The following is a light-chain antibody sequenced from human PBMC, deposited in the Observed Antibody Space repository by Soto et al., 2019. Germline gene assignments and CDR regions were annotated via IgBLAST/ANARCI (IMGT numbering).Light chain of an antibody. CDR3: QSYDSSLIVSKV. J-gene: IGLJ1*01. Sequence: SVLTQPPSVSGAPGQRVTISCSGSSSKIGAGYDVQWYRQFPGTAPKLIIYANSDRPSGVPDRFSGSKSGTSASLAITGLQAEDEADYYCQSYDSSLIVSKVFXTGTKVTVL. CDR2: ANS. V-gene: IGLV1-40*01. CDR1: SSKIGAGYD.